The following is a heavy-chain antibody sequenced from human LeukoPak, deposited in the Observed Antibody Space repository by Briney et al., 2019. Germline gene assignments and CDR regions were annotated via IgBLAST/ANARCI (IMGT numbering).Heavy chain of an antibody. CDR2: IYYSGST. CDR3: ARQHPPPRISLVRGVEY. CDR1: GGSISSYY. D-gene: IGHD3-10*01. Sequence: SETLSLTRTVPGGSISSYYWSWIRQPPGKGLEWIGYIYYSGSTNYNPSLKSRVTISVDTSKNQFSLKVSSVTAADTAVYYCARQHPPPRISLVRGVEYWGQGTLVTVSS. J-gene: IGHJ4*02. V-gene: IGHV4-59*08.